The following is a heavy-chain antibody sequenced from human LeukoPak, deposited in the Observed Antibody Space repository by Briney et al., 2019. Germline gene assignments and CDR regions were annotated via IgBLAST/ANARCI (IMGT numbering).Heavy chain of an antibody. CDR3: ARVGYNYNPDY. J-gene: IGHJ4*02. V-gene: IGHV3-7*04. Sequence: GGSLRLSCATSGFTFSNYWMTWVRQAPGKGLEWVANIQPDGSEKYYVDSVKGRFTIARDNVKNSLHLQMNGLRAEDTAVYYCARVGYNYNPDYWGQGTLVTVSS. CDR2: IQPDGSEK. D-gene: IGHD5-24*01. CDR1: GFTFSNYW.